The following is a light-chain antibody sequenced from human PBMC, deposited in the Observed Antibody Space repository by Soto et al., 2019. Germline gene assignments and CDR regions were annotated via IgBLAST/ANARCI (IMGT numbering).Light chain of an antibody. CDR3: QVWDSSSDHHV. Sequence: SYELTQPPSVSVAPGQTARISCGGNKIGSKSVHWYQQKPGQAPVLVVYHDSDRPSGIPERFSGSNSGNTATLTISRVEAGDEADYYCQVWDSSSDHHVFGTGTKVTVL. V-gene: IGLV3-21*02. J-gene: IGLJ1*01. CDR1: KIGSKS. CDR2: HDS.